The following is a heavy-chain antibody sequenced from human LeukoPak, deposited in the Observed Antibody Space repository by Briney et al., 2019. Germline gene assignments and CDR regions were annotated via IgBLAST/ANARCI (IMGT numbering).Heavy chain of an antibody. Sequence: GGSLRLSCAASGFTFSSYWMSWVRQAPGKGLEWVANIKQDGSEKYYVDSVKGRFTISRDNARNSLYLQMNSLRAEDTAVYYSARLVWSGSYYFDYWGQGTLVTVSS. CDR3: ARLVWSGSYYFDY. V-gene: IGHV3-7*01. CDR2: IKQDGSEK. CDR1: GFTFSSYW. J-gene: IGHJ4*02. D-gene: IGHD1-26*01.